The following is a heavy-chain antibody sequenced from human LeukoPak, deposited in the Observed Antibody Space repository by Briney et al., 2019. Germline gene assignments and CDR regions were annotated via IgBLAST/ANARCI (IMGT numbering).Heavy chain of an antibody. CDR3: AREVATSYYYYMDV. D-gene: IGHD5-12*01. Sequence: GGSLRLSCAASGFTFSSYWMHWVRQAPGKGLVWVSRINTDGSSTSYADSVKGRFTISRDNAKTTLYLQMNSLRAEDTAVYYCAREVATSYYYYMDVWGKGTTVTVSS. CDR1: GFTFSSYW. CDR2: INTDGSST. J-gene: IGHJ6*03. V-gene: IGHV3-74*01.